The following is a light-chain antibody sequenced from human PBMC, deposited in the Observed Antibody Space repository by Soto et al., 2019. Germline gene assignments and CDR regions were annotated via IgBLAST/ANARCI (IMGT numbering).Light chain of an antibody. CDR3: QQYNSYS. CDR2: GVS. CDR1: QSISRG. J-gene: IGKJ1*01. Sequence: DSPMTQYPSTLYASVGNRVTITCRASQSISRGLAWYQQKPGKAPKFLIDGVSSLKSGVPSRFSGSGSGTEFTLVISSLQPDDFATYYCQQYNSYSFGQGTKVDIK. V-gene: IGKV1-5*01.